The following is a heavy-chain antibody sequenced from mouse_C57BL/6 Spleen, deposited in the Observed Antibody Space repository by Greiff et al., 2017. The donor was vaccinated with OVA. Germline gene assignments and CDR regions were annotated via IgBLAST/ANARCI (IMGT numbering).Heavy chain of an antibody. CDR1: GFTFTDYY. D-gene: IGHD2-1*01. CDR2: IRNKANGYTT. V-gene: IGHV7-3*01. J-gene: IGHJ3*01. Sequence: EVKVVESGGGLVQPGGSLSLSCAASGFTFTDYYMSWVRQPPGKALEWLGFIRNKANGYTTEYSASVKGRFTISRDNSQSILYLQMNALRAEDSATYYCARYEGNYGLAWFAYWGQGTLVTVSA. CDR3: ARYEGNYGLAWFAY.